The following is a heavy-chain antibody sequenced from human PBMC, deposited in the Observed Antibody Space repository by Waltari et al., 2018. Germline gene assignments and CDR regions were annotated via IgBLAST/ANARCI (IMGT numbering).Heavy chain of an antibody. CDR2: IKQDGSQE. D-gene: IGHD3-3*01. V-gene: IGHV3-7*01. CDR1: GFTYSHYW. Sequence: EVQLVESGGGLVQPGGSLRLSCAASGFTYSHYWMSWVRQAPGKGLEWVANIKQDGSQEYYVDSVKGRFTISRDNAKNSLDLQMNGLRAEDTAVYYCARLRPLFGVIIIGGSSDEGYYFDYWGQGTLVTVSS. J-gene: IGHJ4*02. CDR3: ARLRPLFGVIIIGGSSDEGYYFDY.